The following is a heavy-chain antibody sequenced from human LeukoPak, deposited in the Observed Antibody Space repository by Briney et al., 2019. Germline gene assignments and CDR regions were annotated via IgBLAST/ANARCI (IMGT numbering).Heavy chain of an antibody. CDR3: ARDQYSGSLDY. CDR2: FYSTGST. D-gene: IGHD1-26*01. V-gene: IGHV4-4*07. J-gene: IGHJ4*02. Sequence: PSETLSLSCTVSGGSISSYYWTWIRQPAGKGLEWIGRFYSTGSTNYNPSLKSRVTMSVDTSKNQFSLKLSSVTAADTAVYYCARDQYSGSLDYWGQGTLVTVSS. CDR1: GGSISSYY.